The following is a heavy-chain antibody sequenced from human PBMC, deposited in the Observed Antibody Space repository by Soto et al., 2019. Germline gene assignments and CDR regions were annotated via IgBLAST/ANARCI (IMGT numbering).Heavy chain of an antibody. CDR1: GFTFSSFG. CDR3: ARKVGMEFDY. J-gene: IGHJ4*02. D-gene: IGHD2-21*01. Sequence: QPGGCLRLSCAAAGFTFSSFGMHWVRQAPGKGLEWVALIWFDGSNKNYADSVKGRFTISRDNSKNTLSLQMNSLRAEDTAVYYCARKVGMEFDYWGQGTQVTVSS. V-gene: IGHV3-33*01. CDR2: IWFDGSNK.